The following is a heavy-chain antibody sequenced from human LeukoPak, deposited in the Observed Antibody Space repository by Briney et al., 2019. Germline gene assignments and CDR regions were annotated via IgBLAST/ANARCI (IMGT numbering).Heavy chain of an antibody. CDR1: GYSFTSYW. CDR3: ARERSSSGDYYYGMDI. J-gene: IGHJ6*02. V-gene: IGHV5-51*03. Sequence: PGESLKISCKGSGYSFTSYWIGWVRQMPGKCLEWMGIIYPGDSDTRYSPSFQGQVTISADKSISTAYLQWSSLKASDTAMYYCARERSSSGDYYYGMDIWGQGTTVTVSS. CDR2: IYPGDSDT. D-gene: IGHD6-13*01.